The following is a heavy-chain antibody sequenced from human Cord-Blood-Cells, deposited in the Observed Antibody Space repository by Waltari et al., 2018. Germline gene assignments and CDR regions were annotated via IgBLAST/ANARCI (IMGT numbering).Heavy chain of an antibody. CDR2: INHSGST. CDR3: ARGGNWNWGLLLQYFQH. J-gene: IGHJ1*01. Sequence: QVQLQQWGAGLLKPSETLSLTCAVYGGSFSGYYWSWIRQPPGKGLEWIGEINHSGSTNYNPSLKSRVTISVDTSKNQFSLKLSSVTAADTAVYYCARGGNWNWGLLLQYFQHWGQGTLVTVSS. V-gene: IGHV4-34*01. D-gene: IGHD1-7*01. CDR1: GGSFSGYY.